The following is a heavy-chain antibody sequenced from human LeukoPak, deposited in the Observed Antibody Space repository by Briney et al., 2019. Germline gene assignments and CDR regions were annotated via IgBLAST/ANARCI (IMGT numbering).Heavy chain of an antibody. D-gene: IGHD2-15*01. CDR1: GGTFSTYV. V-gene: IGHV1-69*06. J-gene: IGHJ6*03. CDR2: IIPVFGTA. Sequence: GASVKVSCKASGGTFSTYVISWVRQAPGQGLEWMGGIIPVFGTANYAEKFQDRVTITADKSTSTAYMELSSLRSEDTAMYYCAINQAGYCGGGSCYRHEFYYMDVWGEGTSVTVSS. CDR3: AINQAGYCGGGSCYRHEFYYMDV.